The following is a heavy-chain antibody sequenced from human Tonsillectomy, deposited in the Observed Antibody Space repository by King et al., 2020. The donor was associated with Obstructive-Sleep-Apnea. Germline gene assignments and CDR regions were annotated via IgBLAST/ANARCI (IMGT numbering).Heavy chain of an antibody. CDR2: IWYDGSNK. CDR3: ARDRYGSEDAFDF. D-gene: IGHD5-12*01. J-gene: IGHJ3*01. V-gene: IGHV3-33*01. Sequence: QLVQSGGGVVQPGRSLRLSCAASGFTFSSYGMHWVRQAPGKWLEWVAVIWYDGSNKYYADSVKGRFTISRDNSKNTLYLQMNSLRAEDTAVYYCARDRYGSEDAFDFWGQGTMVTVSS. CDR1: GFTFSSYG.